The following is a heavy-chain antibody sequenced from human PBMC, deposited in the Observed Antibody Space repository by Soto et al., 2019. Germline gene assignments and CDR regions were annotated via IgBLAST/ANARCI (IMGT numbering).Heavy chain of an antibody. D-gene: IGHD2-2*01. CDR1: GYTFTNYG. Sequence: SVKVSCKASGYTFTNYGISWVRQAPGQGLEWMGGIIPIFGTANYAQKFQGRVTITADESTSTAYMELSSLRSADTAVYYCARALAVVPAATYYYYGMDVWGQGTTVTVSS. CDR3: ARALAVVPAATYYYYGMDV. J-gene: IGHJ6*02. V-gene: IGHV1-69*13. CDR2: IIPIFGTA.